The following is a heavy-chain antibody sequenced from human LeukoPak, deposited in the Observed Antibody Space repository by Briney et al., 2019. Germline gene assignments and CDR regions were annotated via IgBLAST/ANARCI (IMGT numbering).Heavy chain of an antibody. CDR2: LSPYGWSK. CDR1: GFTFISYL. D-gene: IGHD5-24*01. J-gene: IGHJ5*02. V-gene: IGHV3-74*01. Sequence: GGALTLSFASSGFTFISYLRHALGQARGKGLFGVSRLSPYGWSKTSSDSVKGRFTISRDNAKNKLYLQIGSLRADDTAVYYCTRMSREAPGLPDLWGQGTLVTVSS. CDR3: TRMSREAPGLPDL.